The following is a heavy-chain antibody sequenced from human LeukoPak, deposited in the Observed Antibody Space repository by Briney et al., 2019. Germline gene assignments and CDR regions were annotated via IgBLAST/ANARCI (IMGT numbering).Heavy chain of an antibody. J-gene: IGHJ6*03. D-gene: IGHD2-21*02. CDR3: AKEGRGPGVTFYYYYMDV. V-gene: IGHV3-23*01. CDR1: GFTFRSYA. CDR2: ITDTGGTT. Sequence: HPGGSLRLSCAASGFTFRSYAMSWVRQAPGKGLEWVSAITDTGGTTYYADSVKGRFTISRDNSKNTLYVQMNSLRPEDTAVYYCAKEGRGPGVTFYYYYMDVWGKGTTVTVSS.